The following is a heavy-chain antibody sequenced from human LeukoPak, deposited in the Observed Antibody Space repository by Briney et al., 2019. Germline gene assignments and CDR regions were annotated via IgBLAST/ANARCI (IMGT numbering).Heavy chain of an antibody. V-gene: IGHV4-61*02. CDR1: GGSISSGGYY. Sequence: PSQTLSLTCTVSGGSISSGGYYWSWIRQPAGKGLEWIGRIYTSGSTNYNPSLKSRVTMSVDTSKNQFSLKLSSVTAADTAVYYCAREADYDSSGYYLDYFDYWGQGTLVTVSS. D-gene: IGHD3-22*01. CDR3: AREADYDSSGYYLDYFDY. CDR2: IYTSGST. J-gene: IGHJ4*02.